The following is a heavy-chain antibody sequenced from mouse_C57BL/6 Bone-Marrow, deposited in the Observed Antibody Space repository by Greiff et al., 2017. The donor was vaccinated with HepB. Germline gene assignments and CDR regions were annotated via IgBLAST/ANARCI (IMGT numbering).Heavy chain of an antibody. CDR1: GFTFSDYY. J-gene: IGHJ3*01. Sequence: EVQRVESGGGLVQPGGSLKLSCAASGFTFSDYYMYWVRQTPEKRLEWVAYISNGGGSTYYPDTVKGRFTISRDNAKNTLYLQMSRLKSEDTAMYYCATHLSSPFAYWGQGTLVTVSA. D-gene: IGHD1-1*01. CDR3: ATHLSSPFAY. CDR2: ISNGGGST. V-gene: IGHV5-12*01.